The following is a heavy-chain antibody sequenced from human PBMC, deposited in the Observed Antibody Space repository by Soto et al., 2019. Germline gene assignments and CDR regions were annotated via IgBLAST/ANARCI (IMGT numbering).Heavy chain of an antibody. D-gene: IGHD2-15*01. CDR3: AREENCSDGICYSEYFQR. CDR2: VNPSGGST. CDR1: GYIFTAYS. V-gene: IGHV1-46*01. J-gene: IGHJ1*01. Sequence: GASVKVSCKASGYIFTAYSMHWVRRAPGQGREWMGVVNPSGGSTNYAQKVQGRITLTRDTSKNTVYMDLSSLTSEDTAVYYCAREENCSDGICYSEYFQRWGQGTLVTVPP.